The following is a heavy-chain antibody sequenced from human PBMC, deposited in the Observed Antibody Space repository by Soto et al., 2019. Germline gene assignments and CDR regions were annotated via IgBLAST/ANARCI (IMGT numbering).Heavy chain of an antibody. CDR1: GGSISSSSYY. CDR2: IYYSGST. Sequence: SETLSLTCTVSGGSISSSSYYWGWIRQPPGKGLEWIGSIYYSGSTYYNPSLKSRVTISVDTSKNQFSLKLSSVTAADTAVYYCARPSITMVRGVGSGYYYGMDVWGQGTTVS. D-gene: IGHD3-10*01. CDR3: ARPSITMVRGVGSGYYYGMDV. J-gene: IGHJ6*02. V-gene: IGHV4-39*01.